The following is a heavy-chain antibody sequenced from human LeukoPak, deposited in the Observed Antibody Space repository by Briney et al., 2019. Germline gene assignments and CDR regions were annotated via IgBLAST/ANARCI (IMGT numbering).Heavy chain of an antibody. CDR2: IYSGGST. D-gene: IGHD3-9*01. Sequence: GGSLRLSRAASGFTVSSNYMSWVRQAPGKGLEGVSVIYSGGSTYFSDSVKGRLTISRDNAKNKLYLQMNSLRAEDTAVYYCARDPPLYDILTGYYPSKYFDYWGQGTLVTVSS. J-gene: IGHJ4*02. V-gene: IGHV3-66*01. CDR3: ARDPPLYDILTGYYPSKYFDY. CDR1: GFTVSSNY.